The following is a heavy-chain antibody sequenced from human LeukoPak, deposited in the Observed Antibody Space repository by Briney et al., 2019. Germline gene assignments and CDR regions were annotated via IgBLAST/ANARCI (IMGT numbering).Heavy chain of an antibody. Sequence: ASVKVSCKASGYTFTSYYMHWVRQAPGQGLEWMGIINPSGGSTSYAQKFQGRVTMTRDASTSTVYMELSSLRSEDTAVYYCARVGVRHTGDDYWGQGTLVTVSS. D-gene: IGHD3-3*01. CDR3: ARVGVRHTGDDY. CDR1: GYTFTSYY. CDR2: INPSGGST. V-gene: IGHV1-46*01. J-gene: IGHJ4*02.